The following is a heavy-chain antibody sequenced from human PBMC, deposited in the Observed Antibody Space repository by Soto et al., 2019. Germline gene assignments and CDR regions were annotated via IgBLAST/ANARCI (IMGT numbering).Heavy chain of an antibody. Sequence: QVQLVDSGGGMVQPGTSLRLSCAASVFIFSNHAMHWVRQAPGKGLEWVAGIAYDGSSQYYADSVRGRFTISRDNSRNTLYLQMSSLRVEDTAVYYCVGELSSRRLDYWGQGTLVTVSS. J-gene: IGHJ4*02. CDR1: VFIFSNHA. D-gene: IGHD3-16*02. CDR2: IAYDGSSQ. V-gene: IGHV3-30-3*01. CDR3: VGELSSRRLDY.